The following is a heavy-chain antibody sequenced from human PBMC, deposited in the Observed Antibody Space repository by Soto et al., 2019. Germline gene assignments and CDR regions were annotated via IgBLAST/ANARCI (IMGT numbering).Heavy chain of an antibody. J-gene: IGHJ6*03. V-gene: IGHV3-7*01. CDR1: GFTFSNHW. CDR2: IKQDGSEK. D-gene: IGHD2-15*01. CDR3: ARYCSGGGCYPYRYYFYMDV. Sequence: GGSLRLSCAASGFTFSNHWMSWVRQAPGKGLEWVATIKQDGSEKYYVDSVKGRFTISRDNAKNSLYLQMSNLRAEDTAVFYCARYCSGGGCYPYRYYFYMDVWGKGTTVTVSS.